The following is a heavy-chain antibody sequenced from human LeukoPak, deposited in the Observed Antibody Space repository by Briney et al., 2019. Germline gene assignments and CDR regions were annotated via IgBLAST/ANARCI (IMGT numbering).Heavy chain of an antibody. CDR2: IWSDGSNK. Sequence: GGSLRLSCAASGFTFSKYDMHWVRQAPGKGLEWVAFIWSDGSNKYYADSVKGRFTISRDNSKNTLYLQMNSLRAEDTAVYYCAKSLSSRGLIIPKTSRYFDYWGQGTRVTVSS. D-gene: IGHD3-10*01. CDR3: AKSLSSRGLIIPKTSRYFDY. J-gene: IGHJ4*02. CDR1: GFTFSKYD. V-gene: IGHV3-30*02.